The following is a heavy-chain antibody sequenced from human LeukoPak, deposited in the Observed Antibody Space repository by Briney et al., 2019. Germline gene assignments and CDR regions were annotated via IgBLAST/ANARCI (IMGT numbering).Heavy chain of an antibody. D-gene: IGHD6-13*01. Sequence: PGESLKISCKGSGYSFTSYWIGWVRQMPGKGLEWMGIIYPGDSGTRYSPSFQGQVAISADKSISTAYLQWSSLKASDTAMYYCARGQQLAQGDHNWFDSWGQGTLVTVSS. V-gene: IGHV5-51*01. CDR1: GYSFTSYW. J-gene: IGHJ5*01. CDR2: IYPGDSGT. CDR3: ARGQQLAQGDHNWFDS.